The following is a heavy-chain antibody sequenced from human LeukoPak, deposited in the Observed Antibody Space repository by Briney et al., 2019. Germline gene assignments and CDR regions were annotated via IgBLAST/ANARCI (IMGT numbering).Heavy chain of an antibody. CDR1: GGSFSGYY. CDR2: INHSGST. Sequence: SETLSLTCAVYGGSFSGYYWSWIRQPPGKGLEWIGEINHSGSTNYNPSLKSRVTISVDTSKNQFSLQLNSVTPEDTAVYYCARDGDSSGWYGGNFDYWGQGTLVTVSS. V-gene: IGHV4-34*01. J-gene: IGHJ4*02. CDR3: ARDGDSSGWYGGNFDY. D-gene: IGHD6-19*01.